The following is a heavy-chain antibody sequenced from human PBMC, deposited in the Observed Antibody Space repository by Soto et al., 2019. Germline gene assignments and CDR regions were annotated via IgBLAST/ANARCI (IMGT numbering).Heavy chain of an antibody. D-gene: IGHD3-3*01. V-gene: IGHV2-5*02. CDR1: GFSLTTSGVG. CDR3: AHRVLRTVFGLVTTTAIYFDF. J-gene: IGHJ4*02. Sequence: QITLNESGPTVVRPTETLTLTCRFSGFSLTTSGVGVGWIRQSPGKAPEWLALIYWDDDKRYSASLKSRLTITKDTSKNQVVLTVSDLEPTDTATYYCAHRVLRTVFGLVTTTAIYFDFWCQGTPVAVSS. CDR2: IYWDDDK.